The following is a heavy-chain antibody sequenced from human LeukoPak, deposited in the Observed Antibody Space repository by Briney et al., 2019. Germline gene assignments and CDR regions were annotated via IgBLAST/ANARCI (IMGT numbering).Heavy chain of an antibody. V-gene: IGHV4-39*01. CDR2: IYYSGST. J-gene: IGHJ3*02. CDR3: ARGLGYCSGGSCYLDAFDI. Sequence: SETLSLTCTVSGGSISSSSYYWGWIRQPPGKGLEWIGSIYYSGSTYYNPSLKSRVTISVDTSKNPFSLKLSSVTAADTAVYYCARGLGYCSGGSCYLDAFDIWGQGTMVTVSS. CDR1: GGSISSSSYY. D-gene: IGHD2-15*01.